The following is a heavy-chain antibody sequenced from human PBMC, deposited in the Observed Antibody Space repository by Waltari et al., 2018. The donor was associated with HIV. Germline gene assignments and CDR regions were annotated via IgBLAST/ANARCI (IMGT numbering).Heavy chain of an antibody. CDR3: TRGTFTVTYYFDD. CDR2: IRSKAYGGNN. CDR1: GFSFGDYA. D-gene: IGHD4-17*01. V-gene: IGHV3-49*03. Sequence: EVQLGESGGGLVQPGRSLRLSCATSGFSFGDYAMSWFRQAPGKGLEWVGFIRSKAYGGNNQDAASVKGRFTNARDDSKSIAYLQMNSLKTEYTALYYCTRGTFTVTYYFDDWGRGTLVTVSS. J-gene: IGHJ4*02.